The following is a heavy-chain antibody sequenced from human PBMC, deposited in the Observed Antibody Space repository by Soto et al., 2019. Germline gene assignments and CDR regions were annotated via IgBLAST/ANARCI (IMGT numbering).Heavy chain of an antibody. CDR2: ISAYNGNT. CDR3: AREDVVVVPAAQYYYYYGMDV. Sequence: QVQLVQSGAEVKKPGASVKVSCKASGYTFTSYGISWVRQAPGQGLEWMGWISAYNGNTNYAQKLQGRVTMTTGTSTSTAYMELRSLRADDTAVYYCAREDVVVVPAAQYYYYYGMDVWGQGTTVTVSS. D-gene: IGHD2-2*01. V-gene: IGHV1-18*01. CDR1: GYTFTSYG. J-gene: IGHJ6*02.